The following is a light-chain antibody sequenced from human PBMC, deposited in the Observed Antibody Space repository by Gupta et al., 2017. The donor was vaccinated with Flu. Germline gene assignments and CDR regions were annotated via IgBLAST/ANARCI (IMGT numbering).Light chain of an antibody. CDR1: KILVNNKRNTS. J-gene: IGKJ2*01. CDR3: MQCTGWPYT. Sequence: IATRSSKILVNNKRNTSLPWFQQRPGQSPRRLIYKVSNRDSGVPDRFSGSGSGTDFTLKISRVEADDVGVYYCMQCTGWPYTFGQGTKLEI. CDR2: KVS. V-gene: IGKV2-30*01.